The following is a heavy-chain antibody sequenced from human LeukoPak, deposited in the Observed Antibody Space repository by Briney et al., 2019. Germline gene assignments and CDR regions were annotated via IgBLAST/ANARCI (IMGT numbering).Heavy chain of an antibody. V-gene: IGHV3-15*01. CDR2: IKSKTDGGTT. CDR3: TTDPRYSSSWYGYYYYYYGMGV. D-gene: IGHD6-13*01. J-gene: IGHJ6*02. Sequence: GGSLRLSCAASGFTFSNAWMSWVRQAPGKGLEWVGRIKSKTDGGTTDYAAPVKGRFTISRDDSKNTLYLQMNSLKTEDTAVYYCTTDPRYSSSWYGYYYYYYGMGVWGQGTTVTVSS. CDR1: GFTFSNAW.